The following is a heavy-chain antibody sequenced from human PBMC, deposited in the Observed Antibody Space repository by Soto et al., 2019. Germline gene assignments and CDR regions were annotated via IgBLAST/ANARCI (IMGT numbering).Heavy chain of an antibody. D-gene: IGHD2-2*01. CDR1: GGSISTGDYY. Sequence: SETLCLTSTVSGGSISTGDYYWSWLRQPPGRGLEWRGYIYYSGRHFYSPTLKSRVTISLNTPKNQFSLRLGSVTAADTAFYYCASEHRYKSTYRGQGTPVTVSS. CDR3: ASEHRYKSTY. J-gene: IGHJ4*02. V-gene: IGHV4-30-4*01. CDR2: IYYSGRH.